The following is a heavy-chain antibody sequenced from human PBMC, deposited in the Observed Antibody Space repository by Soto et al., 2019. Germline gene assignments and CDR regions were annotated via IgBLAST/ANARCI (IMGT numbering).Heavy chain of an antibody. Sequence: SGKVSCKASGGTFSSYRINWVRQAPGQGLEWVGGIVPIYRTADYAQKFQGRVTITADESARTSYMELRSLKSQDSAIYYCARSAGNAGRFSEYWGQGTVVTVSS. CDR3: ARSAGNAGRFSEY. CDR1: GGTFSSYR. V-gene: IGHV1-69*13. CDR2: IVPIYRTA. D-gene: IGHD2-15*01. J-gene: IGHJ4*02.